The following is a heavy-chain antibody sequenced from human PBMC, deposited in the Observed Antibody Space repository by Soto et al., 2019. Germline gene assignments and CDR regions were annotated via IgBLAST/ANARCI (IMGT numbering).Heavy chain of an antibody. Sequence: SETLSLTCAVYGGTFSGYYWSWIRQPPGKGLEWIGEINHSGSTNYNPSLKSRVTISVDTSKNQFSLKLSSVTAADTAVYYCARVKSYDILTWPQQAKYYFDYWGQGTLVTVSS. J-gene: IGHJ4*02. CDR1: GGTFSGYY. V-gene: IGHV4-34*01. CDR2: INHSGST. D-gene: IGHD3-9*01. CDR3: ARVKSYDILTWPQQAKYYFDY.